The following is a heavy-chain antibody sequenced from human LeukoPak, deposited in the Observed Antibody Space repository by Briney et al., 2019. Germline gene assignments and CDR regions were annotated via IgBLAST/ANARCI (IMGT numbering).Heavy chain of an antibody. CDR1: GFTFSNYW. CDR3: ARAPATNEWRCMDY. J-gene: IGHJ4*02. CDR2: IKQDGSEK. V-gene: IGHV3-7*01. D-gene: IGHD2-8*02. Sequence: GGSLRLSCAASGFTFSNYWMGWVRQAPGKGLEWVANIKQDGSEKRYVDPVEGRFTISRDNAKNSLYLQMNSLRAEDTAVYYCARAPATNEWRCMDYWGQGTLVTVSS.